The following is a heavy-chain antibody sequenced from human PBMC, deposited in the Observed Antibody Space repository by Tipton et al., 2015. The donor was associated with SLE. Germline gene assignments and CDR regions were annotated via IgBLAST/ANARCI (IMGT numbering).Heavy chain of an antibody. D-gene: IGHD2-15*01. J-gene: IGHJ4*02. CDR2: IHRSGNT. V-gene: IGHV4-34*01. CDR1: NGSFSDYY. Sequence: TLSLTCAVYNGSFSDYYWTWVRQPPGKGLEWLGEIHRSGNTNYNPSLKSRLTMSIDTSKSQFSLKLSSVTAADTAVYYCARVTNYCNGGICYGFYFEYWGQGTLVTVSS. CDR3: ARVTNYCNGGICYGFYFEY.